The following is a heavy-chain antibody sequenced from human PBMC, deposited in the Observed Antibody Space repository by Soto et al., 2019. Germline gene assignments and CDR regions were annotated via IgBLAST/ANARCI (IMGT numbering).Heavy chain of an antibody. CDR3: ARRKTGDIRDDAFDI. J-gene: IGHJ3*02. V-gene: IGHV4-59*01. D-gene: IGHD7-27*01. CDR1: GGSISSYY. CDR2: IYYSGST. Sequence: SETLSLTCTVSGGSISSYYWSWIRQPPGKGLEWIGYIYYSGSTNYNPSLKSRVTISVDPSKNQFSLKLSSVTAADTAVYYCARRKTGDIRDDAFDIWGQGTMVTVSS.